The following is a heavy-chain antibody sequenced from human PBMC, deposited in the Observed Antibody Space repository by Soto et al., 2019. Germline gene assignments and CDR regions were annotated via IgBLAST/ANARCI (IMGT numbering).Heavy chain of an antibody. CDR1: GVTFNYAW. CDR2: INSKTDGGAT. Sequence: EVQLVESGGGLVKPGGSLRLSCAASGVTFNYAWMSWVRQAPGKGLEWVGRINSKTDGGATDYAAPVKGRFTISRDDSKNTLYLQMASLKTEDTAVYFCTTGVGWHDPYGMDVWGQGTTVTVSS. J-gene: IGHJ6*02. V-gene: IGHV3-15*01. D-gene: IGHD1-1*01. CDR3: TTGVGWHDPYGMDV.